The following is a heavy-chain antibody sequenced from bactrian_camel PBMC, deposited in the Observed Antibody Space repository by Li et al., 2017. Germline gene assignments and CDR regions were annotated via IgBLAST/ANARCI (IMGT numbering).Heavy chain of an antibody. CDR2: ILISGHT. Sequence: VQLVESGGGLVQPGGSLRLSCAVSGFTFSNYGMSWVRQAPGKGLEWISTILISGHTYYADSAKGRFTISRDNPKNTLYLQLNSLKTEDSAMYYCASFIGGYWGQGTQVTVS. CDR3: ASFIGGY. D-gene: IGHD1*01. CDR1: GFTFSNYG. J-gene: IGHJ4*01. V-gene: IGHV3S40*01.